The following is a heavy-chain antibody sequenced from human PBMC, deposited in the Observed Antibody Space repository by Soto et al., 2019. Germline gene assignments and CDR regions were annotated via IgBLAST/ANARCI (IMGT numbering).Heavy chain of an antibody. Sequence: GESLKISCKGSGYSFTSYWISWVRQMPGKGLEWMGRIDPSDSYTNYSPSFQGHVTISADKSISTAYLQWSSLKASDTAMYYCARLPYDILTGYLLDYWGQGTLVTVSS. CDR2: IDPSDSYT. CDR3: ARLPYDILTGYLLDY. V-gene: IGHV5-10-1*01. D-gene: IGHD3-9*01. CDR1: GYSFTSYW. J-gene: IGHJ4*02.